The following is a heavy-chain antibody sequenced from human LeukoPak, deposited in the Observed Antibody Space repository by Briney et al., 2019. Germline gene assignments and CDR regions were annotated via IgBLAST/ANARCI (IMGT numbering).Heavy chain of an antibody. D-gene: IGHD3-10*01. V-gene: IGHV3-64*01. Sequence: PGGSLRLSCAASGFTFSSYAMHWVRQAPGKGLEYVSAISSNGRSTYYANSVKGRFTISRDNSKNTLYLQMGSLRAEDMAVYYCAREFRPRWALSVVRDRGYFDYWGQGTLVTVSS. CDR3: AREFRPRWALSVVRDRGYFDY. CDR2: ISSNGRST. J-gene: IGHJ4*02. CDR1: GFTFSSYA.